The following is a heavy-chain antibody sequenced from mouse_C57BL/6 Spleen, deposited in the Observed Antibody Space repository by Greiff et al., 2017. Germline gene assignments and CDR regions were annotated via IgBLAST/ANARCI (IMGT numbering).Heavy chain of an antibody. Sequence: QVQLQQPGAELVKPGASVKLSCKASGYTFTSYWMQWVKQRPGQGLEWIGEIDPSDSYTNYNRKFKGKATLTVDTSSSTAYMQLSSLTSEDSAVYYCARRGFYYGSSYVNWYFDVWGTGTTVTVSS. D-gene: IGHD1-1*01. V-gene: IGHV1-50*01. CDR3: ARRGFYYGSSYVNWYFDV. CDR1: GYTFTSYW. CDR2: IDPSDSYT. J-gene: IGHJ1*03.